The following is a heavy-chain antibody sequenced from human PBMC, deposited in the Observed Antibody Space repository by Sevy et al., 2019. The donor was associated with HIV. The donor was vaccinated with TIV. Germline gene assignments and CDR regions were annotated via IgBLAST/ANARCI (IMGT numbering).Heavy chain of an antibody. CDR3: AREVVTIFGVVTIRYGMDV. CDR2: INSDGSST. Sequence: GESLKISCAASGFTFSSYWMHWVRQAPGKGLVWVSRINSDGSSTSYAVSVKGRFTISRDNAKNTLYLQMNSLRAEDTAVYYCAREVVTIFGVVTIRYGMDVWGQGTTVTVSS. CDR1: GFTFSSYW. D-gene: IGHD3-3*01. V-gene: IGHV3-74*01. J-gene: IGHJ6*02.